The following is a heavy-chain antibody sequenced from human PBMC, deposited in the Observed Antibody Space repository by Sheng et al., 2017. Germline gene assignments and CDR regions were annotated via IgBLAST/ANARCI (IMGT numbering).Heavy chain of an antibody. Sequence: QVQLVQSGAEMEKPEASVKVSCKASGYTFTSYNIHWVRTAPGQGLEWMGIINPSNGDIKYSQKFQGRVTMTRDTSTTTVYMELNSLTSEDTAKYYCAREKDSTAYFDYWGQGTLVTV. CDR1: GYTFTSYN. V-gene: IGHV1-46*01. CDR3: AREKDSTAYFDY. J-gene: IGHJ4*02. CDR2: INPSNGDI. D-gene: IGHD2-15*01.